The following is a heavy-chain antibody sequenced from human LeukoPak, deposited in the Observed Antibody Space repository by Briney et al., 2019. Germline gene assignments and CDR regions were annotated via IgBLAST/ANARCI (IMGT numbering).Heavy chain of an antibody. J-gene: IGHJ4*02. CDR1: GGTFSSYA. D-gene: IGHD5-18*01. CDR2: IIPIFDTA. V-gene: IGHV1-69*06. CDR3: ARDVGDTAMGTYYFDY. Sequence: ASVKVSCKASGGTFSSYAISWVRQAPGQGLEWMGGIIPIFDTANYAQKFQGRVTITADKSTSTAYMELSSLRSEDTAVYYCARDVGDTAMGTYYFDYWGQGTLVTVSS.